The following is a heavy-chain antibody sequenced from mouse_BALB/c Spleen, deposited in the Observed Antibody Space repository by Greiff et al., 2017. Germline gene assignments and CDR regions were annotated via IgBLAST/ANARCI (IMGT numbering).Heavy chain of an antibody. CDR2: INPDSSTI. V-gene: IGHV4-1*02. D-gene: IGHD2-14*01. CDR1: GFDFSRYW. Sequence: EVKLLESGGGLVQPGGSLKLSCAASGFDFSRYWMSWVRQAPGKGLEWIGEINPDSSTINYTPSLKDKFIISRDNAKNTLYLQMSKVRSEDTALYYCARPEVRRGDYAMDYWGQGTSVTVSS. CDR3: ARPEVRRGDYAMDY. J-gene: IGHJ4*01.